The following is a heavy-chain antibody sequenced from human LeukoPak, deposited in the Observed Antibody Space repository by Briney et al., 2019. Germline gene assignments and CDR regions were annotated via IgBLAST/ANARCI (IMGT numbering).Heavy chain of an antibody. CDR1: GFTFSSYE. CDR2: IKQDGSEK. V-gene: IGHV3-7*01. D-gene: IGHD2-15*01. J-gene: IGHJ4*02. Sequence: PGGSLRLSCAASGFTFSSYEMNWVRQAPGKGLEWVANIKQDGSEKYYVDSVKGRFTISRDNAKNSLYLQMNSLRAEDTAVYYCARYYSGGDRPPFDYWGQGTLVTVSS. CDR3: ARYYSGGDRPPFDY.